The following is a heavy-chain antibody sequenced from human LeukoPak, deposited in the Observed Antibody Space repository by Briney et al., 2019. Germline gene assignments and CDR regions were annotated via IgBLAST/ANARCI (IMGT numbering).Heavy chain of an antibody. V-gene: IGHV5-51*01. D-gene: IGHD1-26*01. CDR3: ARVPLIGSYYFDY. J-gene: IGHJ4*02. CDR1: GYSFTSYW. Sequence: GESLKISCKGSGYSFTSYWIGWVRQMPGKGLERMGIIYPGDSDTRHSPSFQGQVTISADKSISIAYLQWSSLKASDTAMYYCARVPLIGSYYFDYWGQGTLVTVSS. CDR2: IYPGDSDT.